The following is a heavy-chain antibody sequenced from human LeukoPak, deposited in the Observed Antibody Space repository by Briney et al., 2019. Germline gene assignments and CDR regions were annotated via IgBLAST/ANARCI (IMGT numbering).Heavy chain of an antibody. V-gene: IGHV4-34*01. CDR2: INHSGST. CDR3: AREKSGVFDY. D-gene: IGHD3-10*01. Sequence: SETLSLTCAAYGGSFSGYYWSWIRQPPGKGLEWIGEINHSGSTNYNPSLKSRVTISVDTSKNQFSLKLSSVTAADTAVYYCAREKSGVFDYWGQGTLVTVSS. J-gene: IGHJ4*02. CDR1: GGSFSGYY.